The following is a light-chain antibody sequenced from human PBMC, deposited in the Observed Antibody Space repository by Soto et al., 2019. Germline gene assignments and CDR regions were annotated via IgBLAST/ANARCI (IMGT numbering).Light chain of an antibody. CDR3: AAWYDKLNVPM. V-gene: IGLV1-44*01. CDR1: NSNIGRYS. J-gene: IGLJ3*02. Sequence: QSVLTQPPSLSGTPGQRVTISCSGSNSNIGRYSVNWYQHFPGTAPKILIYSDDERPSGVPDRFSGSKSGSAASLAIGGLQSEDEAEYYCAAWYDKLNVPMFCGGTKLTVL. CDR2: SDD.